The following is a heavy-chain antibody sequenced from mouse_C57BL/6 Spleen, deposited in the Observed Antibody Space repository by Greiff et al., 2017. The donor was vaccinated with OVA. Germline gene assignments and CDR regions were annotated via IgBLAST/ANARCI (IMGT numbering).Heavy chain of an antibody. CDR2: IDPEDGDT. CDR3: ASGGSYYGSGYFDV. D-gene: IGHD1-1*01. V-gene: IGHV14-2*01. Sequence: EVQRVEPGAELVKPGASVKLSCTASGFNINDYYMHWVKQRTERGLEWIGRIDPEDGDTKYAPKFQGKATITVDTPSNTAYLQLSSLTSEDTAVYYCASGGSYYGSGYFDVWGTGTTVTVSA. CDR1: GFNINDYY. J-gene: IGHJ1*03.